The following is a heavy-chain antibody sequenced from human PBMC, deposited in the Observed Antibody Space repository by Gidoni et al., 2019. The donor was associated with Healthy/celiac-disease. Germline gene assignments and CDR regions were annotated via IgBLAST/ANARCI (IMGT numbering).Heavy chain of an antibody. J-gene: IGHJ4*02. CDR1: GGPISSGGYY. CDR2: IYYSGST. Sequence: QVQLQESGPGLVKPSQTLSLTCTVSGGPISSGGYYWSWIRQHPGKGLEWIGYIYYSGSTYYNPSLKSRVTISVDTSKNQFSLKLSSVTAADTAVYYCARDRGVKGKLWFGEYYFDYWGQGTLVTVSS. D-gene: IGHD3-10*01. CDR3: ARDRGVKGKLWFGEYYFDY. V-gene: IGHV4-31*03.